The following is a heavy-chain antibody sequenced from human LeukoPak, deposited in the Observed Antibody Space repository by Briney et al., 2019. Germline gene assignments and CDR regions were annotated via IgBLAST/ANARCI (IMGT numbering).Heavy chain of an antibody. CDR3: AELGITMIGGV. Sequence: GGSLRLSCAASGVTFSSYAMSWVRQAPGKGLEWGSAISGSGGSTYYADSVKGRFTISRDNTKNSLYLQINSLRAEDTAVYYCAELGITMIGGVWGKGPTVTVSS. J-gene: IGHJ6*04. D-gene: IGHD3-10*02. CDR1: GVTFSSYA. V-gene: IGHV3-23*01. CDR2: ISGSGGST.